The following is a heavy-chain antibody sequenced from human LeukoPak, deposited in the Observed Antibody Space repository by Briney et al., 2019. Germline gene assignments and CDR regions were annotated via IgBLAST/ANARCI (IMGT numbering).Heavy chain of an antibody. J-gene: IGHJ4*02. CDR3: ARGRGGSGWYQIDY. CDR2: MNPNSGNT. CDR1: GYTFTSYD. D-gene: IGHD6-19*01. Sequence: ASVKVSCKASGYTFTSYDINWVRQATGQGLEWMGWMNPNSGNTGHAQKFQGRVTMTRNTSISTAYMELSSLISEDTAVYYCARGRGGSGWYQIDYWGQGTLVTVSS. V-gene: IGHV1-8*01.